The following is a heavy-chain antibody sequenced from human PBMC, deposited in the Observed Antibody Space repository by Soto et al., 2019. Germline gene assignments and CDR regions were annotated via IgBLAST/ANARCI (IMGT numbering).Heavy chain of an antibody. CDR2: MNPYNGDT. V-gene: IGHV1-8*02. D-gene: IGHD7-27*01. CDR1: GYTFSTYD. J-gene: IGHJ4*02. CDR3: ARNRRETGDFDY. Sequence: QVQLVRSVDEVKKPGASVKVSCKASGYTFSTYDVNWMRQATGQGPEWLGWMNPYNGDTGYAQKFQGRVTLTRDTSMNTAYLELSSLTYEDTAVYYCARNRRETGDFDYWGQGTLVTVSS.